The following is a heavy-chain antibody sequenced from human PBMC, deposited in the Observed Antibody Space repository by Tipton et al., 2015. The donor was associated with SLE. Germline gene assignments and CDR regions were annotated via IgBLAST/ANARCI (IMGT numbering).Heavy chain of an antibody. CDR3: ARGPRDTGPFDH. V-gene: IGHV3-33*01. Sequence: SLRLSCAASGFTFSSYGMHWVRQAPGKGPEWVAVIWYDGSDKHYADSVRGRFTISRDESENTVYLQMGSLRPDDTAIYYCARGPRDTGPFDHWGQGTVVTVSS. J-gene: IGHJ3*01. CDR2: IWYDGSDK. CDR1: GFTFSSYG. D-gene: IGHD5-18*01.